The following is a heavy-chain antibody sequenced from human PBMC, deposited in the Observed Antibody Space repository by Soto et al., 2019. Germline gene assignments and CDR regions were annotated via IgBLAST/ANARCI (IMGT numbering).Heavy chain of an antibody. V-gene: IGHV3-74*01. D-gene: IGHD3-10*01. CDR3: ARGGSGTYKLDN. CDR1: GFTFSSDW. J-gene: IGHJ4*02. Sequence: EVQLVESGGGLLQPGGSLRLSCEASGFTFSSDWMHWVRQTPGKGLVWVSRVNFDGTTTNYADSVKGRLTISRDNAKNTVYLQMNSLRAEDTAVYYCARGGSGTYKLDNWGQGTLVTVSA. CDR2: VNFDGTTT.